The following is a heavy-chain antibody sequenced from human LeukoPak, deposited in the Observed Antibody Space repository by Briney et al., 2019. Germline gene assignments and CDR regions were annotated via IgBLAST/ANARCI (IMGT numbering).Heavy chain of an antibody. Sequence: SETLSLTCTVSGGSISSGGYYWSWIRQHPGKGLEWIGFVFYSGSTYYNPSLKSRVTVSVDTSKNQFSLKLSSVTAADTAVYYCARGGTYGDYGRWFDPWGQGTLVTVSS. CDR3: ARGGTYGDYGRWFDP. CDR1: GGSISSGGYY. D-gene: IGHD4-17*01. V-gene: IGHV4-31*03. CDR2: VFYSGST. J-gene: IGHJ5*02.